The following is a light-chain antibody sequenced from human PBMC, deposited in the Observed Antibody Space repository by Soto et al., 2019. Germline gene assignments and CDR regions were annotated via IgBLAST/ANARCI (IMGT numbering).Light chain of an antibody. V-gene: IGKV2-28*01. CDR2: LGS. Sequence: DIVMTQSPLSLPVTPGEPASISCRSSQSLLHSNGYNYLDWYLQKPGQSPQLLIYLGSNRASGVPEGFSGSGSGTDFTLKISRVEAEDVGVYYCMQALQTPATFGGGTKVEIK. J-gene: IGKJ4*01. CDR3: MQALQTPAT. CDR1: QSLLHSNGYNY.